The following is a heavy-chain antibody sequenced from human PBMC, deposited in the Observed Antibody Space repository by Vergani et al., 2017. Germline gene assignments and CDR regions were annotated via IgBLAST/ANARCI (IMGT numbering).Heavy chain of an antibody. J-gene: IGHJ6*03. CDR1: GYTFTGYY. CDR3: ARVLYGDYYYYYMDV. CDR2: INPNSGGT. V-gene: IGHV1-2*02. D-gene: IGHD4-17*01. Sequence: QVQLVQSGAEVKKPGASVKVSCKASGYTFTGYYMHWVRQAPGQGLEWMGWINPNSGGTNYAQKFQGRVTMTRDTSISTAYMELSRLRSDDTAVYYCARVLYGDYYYYYMDVWGKGTTVTVSS.